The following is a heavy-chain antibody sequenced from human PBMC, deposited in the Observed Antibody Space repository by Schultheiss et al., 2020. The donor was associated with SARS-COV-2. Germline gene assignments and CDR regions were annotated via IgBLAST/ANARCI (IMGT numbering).Heavy chain of an antibody. CDR2: ISSSSSYI. D-gene: IGHD3-22*01. CDR1: GFTFSDYY. Sequence: GGSLRLSCAASGFTFSDYYMSWIRQAPGKGLEWVSSISSSSSYIYYADSVKGRFTISRDNAKNSLYLQMNSLRAEDTAVYYCARDKSYYDSSGYGHYYYYMDVWCKGTTVTVS. CDR3: ARDKSYYDSSGYGHYYYYMDV. V-gene: IGHV3-11*06. J-gene: IGHJ6*03.